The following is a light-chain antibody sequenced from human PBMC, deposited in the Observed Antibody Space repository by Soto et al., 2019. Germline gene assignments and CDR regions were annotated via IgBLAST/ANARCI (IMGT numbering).Light chain of an antibody. J-gene: IGKJ2*01. CDR2: KAS. CDR3: QQYDDYPYT. V-gene: IGKV1-5*03. Sequence: DIQMTQSPSTLSASVGDRVTITCRASQSISNWLAWYQQKPGKAPEVLIYKASSLESGDPSRFSGSGSGTEFTLTISSVQPDDSATYCCQQYDDYPYTFGQGTKLEIK. CDR1: QSISNW.